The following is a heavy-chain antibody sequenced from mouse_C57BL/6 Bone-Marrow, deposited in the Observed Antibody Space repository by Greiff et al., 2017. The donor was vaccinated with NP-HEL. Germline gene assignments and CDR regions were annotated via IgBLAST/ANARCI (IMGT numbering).Heavy chain of an antibody. D-gene: IGHD2-3*01. Sequence: VQLQQSGAELVRPGASVTLSCKASGYTFTDYEMHWVKQTPVHGLEWIGAIDPETGGTAYNQKFKGKAILTADKSSSTAYMELRSLTSEDSAVYYCTYDGYFHWYFDVWGTGTTVTVSS. CDR2: IDPETGGT. CDR1: GYTFTDYE. J-gene: IGHJ1*03. CDR3: TYDGYFHWYFDV. V-gene: IGHV1-15*01.